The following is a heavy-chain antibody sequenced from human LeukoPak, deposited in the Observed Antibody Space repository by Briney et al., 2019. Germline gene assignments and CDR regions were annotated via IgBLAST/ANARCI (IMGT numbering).Heavy chain of an antibody. V-gene: IGHV4-34*01. CDR3: ARFGSGWYYFDY. Sequence: SETLSLTCAVYGGSFSGYYWSWIRQPPVKGLEWIGEINHSGSTNYNPSLKSRVTISVDTSKNQFSLKLSSVTAADTAVYYCARFGSGWYYFDYWGQGTLVTVSS. D-gene: IGHD6-19*01. CDR2: INHSGST. J-gene: IGHJ4*02. CDR1: GGSFSGYY.